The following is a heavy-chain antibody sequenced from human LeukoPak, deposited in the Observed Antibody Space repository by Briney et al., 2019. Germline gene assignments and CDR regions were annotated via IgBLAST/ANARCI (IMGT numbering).Heavy chain of an antibody. D-gene: IGHD3-22*01. Sequence: SETLSLTCTVSGGSISSYYWSWIRQPPGKGLEWIGYIYYSGSTNYNPSLKSRVTISVDTSKNQFSLKLSSVTAADTAVYYCARDLGYDSSGYSDAFGIWGQGTMVTVSS. CDR1: GGSISSYY. CDR3: ARDLGYDSSGYSDAFGI. V-gene: IGHV4-59*01. J-gene: IGHJ3*02. CDR2: IYYSGST.